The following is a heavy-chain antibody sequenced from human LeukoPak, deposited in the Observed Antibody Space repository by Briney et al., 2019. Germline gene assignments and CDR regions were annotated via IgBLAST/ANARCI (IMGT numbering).Heavy chain of an antibody. CDR3: ARENFYDSSGYDAFDI. CDR2: ITSSSAYI. J-gene: IGHJ3*02. Sequence: GSLRLSCAAAGFTFIAYSMNWVRQSPGKGLEWVSSITSSSAYIYYADSVEGRFTVSRDNAKNSLYLQMNSLRAEDTAVYYCARENFYDSSGYDAFDIWGQGTMVTVSS. V-gene: IGHV3-21*01. D-gene: IGHD3-22*01. CDR1: GFTFIAYS.